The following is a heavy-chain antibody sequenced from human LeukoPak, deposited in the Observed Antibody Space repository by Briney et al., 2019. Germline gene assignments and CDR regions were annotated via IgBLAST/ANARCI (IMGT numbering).Heavy chain of an antibody. CDR2: INPSGGST. V-gene: IGHV1-46*01. CDR3: AREGGVGDYGPTIDY. D-gene: IGHD4-17*01. J-gene: IGHJ4*02. Sequence: ASVTVSYKASGYTFTSYYMHWVRQAPGQGLEWMGIINPSGGSTSYAQKFQGRVTITRDTSTSTVYMELSSLRSEDTAVYYCAREGGVGDYGPTIDYWGQGTLVTVSS. CDR1: GYTFTSYY.